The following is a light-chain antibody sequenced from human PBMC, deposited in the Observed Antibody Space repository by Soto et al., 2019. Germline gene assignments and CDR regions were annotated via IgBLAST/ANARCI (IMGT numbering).Light chain of an antibody. CDR1: QGIRNE. CDR3: LHDHDYPRT. V-gene: IGKV1-6*01. CDR2: VAS. J-gene: IGKJ1*01. Sequence: AIQMTQSPSSLSASVGYRVTITCRASQGIRNELGWYQQRPGRTPNLLIYVASSLQSGVPSRFSASGSGTDFTLTISGLQPEDFATYYCLHDHDYPRTFGQGTRVDMK.